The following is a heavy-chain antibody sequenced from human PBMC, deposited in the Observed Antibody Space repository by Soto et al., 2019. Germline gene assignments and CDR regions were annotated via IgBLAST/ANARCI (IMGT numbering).Heavy chain of an antibody. V-gene: IGHV3-30*03. CDR3: ARAYYFGSGTSYTLYY. D-gene: IGHD3-10*01. Sequence: VGSLRLSCAASGFTFSKYGMHWVRQAPGKGLEWVAVISDDGVSKYYADSVQGRFTISRDNSESAVFLQMNSLRPDDTALYFCARAYYFGSGTSYTLYYWGQGAQVTVSS. J-gene: IGHJ4*02. CDR2: ISDDGVSK. CDR1: GFTFSKYG.